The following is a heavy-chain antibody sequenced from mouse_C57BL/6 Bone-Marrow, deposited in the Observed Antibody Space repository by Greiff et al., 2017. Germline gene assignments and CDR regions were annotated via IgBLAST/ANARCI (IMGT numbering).Heavy chain of an antibody. V-gene: IGHV1-74*01. Sequence: QVQLKQSGAELVKPGASVKVSCKASGYTFTSYWMHWVKQRPGQGLEWIGRIHPSDNDTNYNQKFKGKATLTVDKSSSTAYMQLSSLTSEDSAVYYCAIGESMDYWGQGTSVTVSS. CDR3: AIGESMDY. CDR1: GYTFTSYW. CDR2: IHPSDNDT. J-gene: IGHJ4*01.